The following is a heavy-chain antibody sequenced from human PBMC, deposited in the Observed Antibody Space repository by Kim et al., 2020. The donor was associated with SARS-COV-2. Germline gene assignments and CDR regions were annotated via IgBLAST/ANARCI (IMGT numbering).Heavy chain of an antibody. CDR3: ARRRVEMATITGAYDAFDI. Sequence: SRVTISVDTSKNQFSLKLSSVTAADTAVYYCARRRVEMATITGAYDAFDIWGQGTMVTVSS. V-gene: IGHV4-39*01. J-gene: IGHJ3*02. D-gene: IGHD5-12*01.